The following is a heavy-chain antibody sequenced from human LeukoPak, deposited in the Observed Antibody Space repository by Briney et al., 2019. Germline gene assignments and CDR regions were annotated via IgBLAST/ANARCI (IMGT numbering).Heavy chain of an antibody. Sequence: GGSLRLSCAASGFTFSSYAMSWVRQAPGKGLEWVSAISGSGGSTYYADSVKGRFTISRDNSKNTLYLQMNSLRAEDTAVYYCAKDHIVVVIASADFDYWGQGTLVTVSS. J-gene: IGHJ4*02. CDR1: GFTFSSYA. CDR3: AKDHIVVVIASADFDY. CDR2: ISGSGGST. V-gene: IGHV3-23*01. D-gene: IGHD2-21*01.